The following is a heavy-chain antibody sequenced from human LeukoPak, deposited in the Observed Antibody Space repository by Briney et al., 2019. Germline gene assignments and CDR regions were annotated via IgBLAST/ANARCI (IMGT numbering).Heavy chain of an antibody. Sequence: GSLRLSCAASGFTFISYAMSWVRQAPGKGLEWVSAISGSGGSTYYADSVKGRFTISRDNSKNTLYLQMNSLRAEDTAVYYCAKDSCSSTSCSFDYWGQGTLVTVSS. CDR2: ISGSGGST. V-gene: IGHV3-23*01. CDR3: AKDSCSSTSCSFDY. CDR1: GFTFISYA. D-gene: IGHD2-2*01. J-gene: IGHJ4*02.